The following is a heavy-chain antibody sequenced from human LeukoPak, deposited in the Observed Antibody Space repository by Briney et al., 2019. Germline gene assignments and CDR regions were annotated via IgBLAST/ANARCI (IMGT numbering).Heavy chain of an antibody. V-gene: IGHV4-61*02. CDR3: ARGSSSFVY. CDR2: IYTSGST. Sequence: SQTMSLTCTVSGGSISSGSYYWSWIRQPAGKGLEWIGRIYTSGSTNYNPSLKSRVTISVDTSKNQFSLKLSSVTAADTAAYYCARGSSSFVYWGQGTLVTVSS. CDR1: GGSISSGSYY. D-gene: IGHD6-13*01. J-gene: IGHJ4*02.